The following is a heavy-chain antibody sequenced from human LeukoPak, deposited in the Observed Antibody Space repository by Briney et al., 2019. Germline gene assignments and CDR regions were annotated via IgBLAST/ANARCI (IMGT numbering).Heavy chain of an antibody. CDR1: GFTFSTFG. V-gene: IGHV3-7*01. CDR3: ARQYYSSSWLDY. CDR2: IKQDGSEK. Sequence: GGSLRLSCAVSGFTFSTFGMHWVRQAPGKGLEWVANIKQDGSEKYYVDSVKGRFTISRDNAKNSLYLQMNSLRAEDTAVYYCARQYYSSSWLDYWGQGTLVTVSS. J-gene: IGHJ4*02. D-gene: IGHD6-13*01.